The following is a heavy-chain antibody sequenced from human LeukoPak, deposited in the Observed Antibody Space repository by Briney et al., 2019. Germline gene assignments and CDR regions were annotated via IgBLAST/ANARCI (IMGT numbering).Heavy chain of an antibody. V-gene: IGHV3-48*03. J-gene: IGHJ4*02. CDR1: GFTFSSYE. D-gene: IGHD1-14*01. Sequence: PGGSLRLSCAASGFTFSSYEMNWVRQAPGKGLEWVSYISSSGSTIYYADSVKGRFTISRDNAKNSLYLQMSSLRAEDTAVYYCAREGLDRGYFDYWGQGTLVTVSS. CDR2: ISSSGSTI. CDR3: AREGLDRGYFDY.